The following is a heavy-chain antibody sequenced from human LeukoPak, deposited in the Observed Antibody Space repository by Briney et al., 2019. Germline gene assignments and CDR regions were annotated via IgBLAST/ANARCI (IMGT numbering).Heavy chain of an antibody. CDR2: IYPGDSDT. J-gene: IGHJ3*02. Sequence: GESLQISCKGSGYIFTSYWIGWVRQLPGKGLEWMGIIYPGDSDTRYSPSFQGQVTISADKSISTAYLQWSSLKASDTAMYYCARQRCSSTSCYFDAFDIWGQGTMVTVSS. CDR1: GYIFTSYW. CDR3: ARQRCSSTSCYFDAFDI. V-gene: IGHV5-51*01. D-gene: IGHD2-2*01.